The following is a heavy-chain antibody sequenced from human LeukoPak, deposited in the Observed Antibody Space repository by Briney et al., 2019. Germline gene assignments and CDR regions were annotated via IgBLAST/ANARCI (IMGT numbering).Heavy chain of an antibody. CDR2: ISYDGSNK. CDR3: ARDLGGMDV. CDR1: GFTFSSYA. Sequence: PGGSLRLSCAASGFTFSSYAMHWVRQAPGKGLEWVAVISYDGSNKYYADSVKGRFTISRDNSKNTLYLQMNSLRAEDTAVYYCARDLGGMDVWGQGTTVTVSS. V-gene: IGHV3-30*04. J-gene: IGHJ6*02.